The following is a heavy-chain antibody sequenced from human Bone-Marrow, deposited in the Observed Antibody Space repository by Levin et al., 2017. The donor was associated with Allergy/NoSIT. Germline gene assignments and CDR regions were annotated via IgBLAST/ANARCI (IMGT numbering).Heavy chain of an antibody. Sequence: SETLSLTCTVSGGSISGYYWSWIRQPPNKGLEWIGYIYYSGSTNYNPSLKSRVTISVDTSKNQFSLHLNSVTAADTAVYYWARGGETTGYTYGSGGFFDIWGQGTLVTVSS. CDR3: ARGGETTGYTYGSGGFFDI. CDR2: IYYSGST. V-gene: IGHV4-59*01. CDR1: GGSISGYY. D-gene: IGHD5-18*01. J-gene: IGHJ4*02.